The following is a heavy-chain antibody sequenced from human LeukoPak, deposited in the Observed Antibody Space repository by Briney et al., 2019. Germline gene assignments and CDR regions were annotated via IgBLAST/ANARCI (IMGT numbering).Heavy chain of an antibody. V-gene: IGHV4-59*02. CDR1: GGSVSSYY. D-gene: IGHD2-21*02. CDR2: MSYSGRT. J-gene: IGHJ4*02. CDR3: ARGYCRDDICQVFPY. Sequence: PSETLSLTCTVSGGSVSSYYWSWIRQTPEKVLEWVGYMSYSGRTDYGASLKSRVTMSVDTSKNQFSLKMSYVTAADTGVYYCARGYCRDDICQVFPYWGQGTLVTVSS.